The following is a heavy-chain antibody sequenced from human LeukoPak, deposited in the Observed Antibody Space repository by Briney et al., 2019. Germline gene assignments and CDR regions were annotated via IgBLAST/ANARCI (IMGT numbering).Heavy chain of an antibody. D-gene: IGHD1-26*01. CDR2: ISYDGSNK. V-gene: IGHV3-30*03. CDR1: GFTFSSYG. Sequence: PGRSLRLSCAASGFTFSSYGMHWVRQAPGKGLEWVAVISYDGSNKYYADSVKGRFTISRDNSKNTLYLQMNSLRGEDTALYYCARLTGSGIVGTTGGFDHWGQGTLVTVSS. CDR3: ARLTGSGIVGTTGGFDH. J-gene: IGHJ4*01.